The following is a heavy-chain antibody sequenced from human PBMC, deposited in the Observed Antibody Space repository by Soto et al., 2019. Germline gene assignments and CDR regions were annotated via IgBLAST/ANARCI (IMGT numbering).Heavy chain of an antibody. D-gene: IGHD6-19*01. V-gene: IGHV3-30-3*01. J-gene: IGHJ5*02. CDR1: GFTFSSYA. Sequence: QVQLVESGGGVVQPGRSLRLSCAASGFTFSSYAMHWVRQAPGKGLEWVAVISYDGSDSYYADSVKGRFTISRDNSKNTLYLQMTSLRAEDTAVYYCARAGGWTRRGWFDPWGQGTLVTVSS. CDR3: ARAGGWTRRGWFDP. CDR2: ISYDGSDS.